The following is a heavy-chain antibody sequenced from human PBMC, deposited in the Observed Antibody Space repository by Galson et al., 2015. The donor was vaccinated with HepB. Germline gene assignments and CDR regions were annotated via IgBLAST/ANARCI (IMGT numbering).Heavy chain of an antibody. Sequence: SVKVSCKASGGTFSSYAISWVRQAPGQGLEWMGGIIPIFGTANYAQKFQGRVTITADESTSTAYMELSSLRSEDTAVYYCARDQGGGGDYYYGMDVWGQGTTVTVSS. J-gene: IGHJ6*02. CDR3: ARDQGGGGDYYYGMDV. CDR1: GGTFSSYA. CDR2: IIPIFGTA. V-gene: IGHV1-69*13. D-gene: IGHD3-16*01.